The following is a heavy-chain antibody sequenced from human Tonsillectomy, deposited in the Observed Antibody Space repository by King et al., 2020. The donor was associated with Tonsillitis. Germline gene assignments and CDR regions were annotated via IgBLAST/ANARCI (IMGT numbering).Heavy chain of an antibody. D-gene: IGHD1-26*01. Sequence: VQLQQWGAGLLKPSETLSLTCAVYGGSFSGYYWSWIRQPPGKGLEWIGEINHSGSTNYSPSLKSRVTISIDTSMNQFSLKLSSVTAADTAVYYCAMGEVGATTIYYYYALDVWGQGTTVTVSS. J-gene: IGHJ6*02. CDR3: AMGEVGATTIYYYYALDV. V-gene: IGHV4-34*01. CDR1: GGSFSGYY. CDR2: INHSGST.